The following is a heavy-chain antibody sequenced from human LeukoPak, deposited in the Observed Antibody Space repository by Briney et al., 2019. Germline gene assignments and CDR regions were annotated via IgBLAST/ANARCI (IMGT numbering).Heavy chain of an antibody. CDR3: ARPGRLTGAGAFDI. CDR1: GGTFSSYA. V-gene: IGHV1-69*04. D-gene: IGHD6-19*01. CDR2: IIPILGIA. J-gene: IGHJ3*02. Sequence: SVKVSCKASGGTFSSYAISWLRQAPGQGLEWMGRIIPILGIANYAQKFQGRVTITADKSTSTAYMELSSLRSEDTAVYYCARPGRLTGAGAFDIWGQGTMVTVSS.